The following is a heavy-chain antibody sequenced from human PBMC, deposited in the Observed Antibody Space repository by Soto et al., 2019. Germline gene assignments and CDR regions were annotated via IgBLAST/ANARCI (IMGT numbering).Heavy chain of an antibody. J-gene: IGHJ4*02. D-gene: IGHD1-26*01. Sequence: QLQLQESGPGLVKPSETLSLTCTVSGGSISSSSYYWGWIRQPPGKGLEWIGSIYYSGSTYYNPSLKSRVTRSVDTSKNQFSLKLSSVTAADTAVYYCARTYGGSYYYFDYWGQGTLVTVSS. V-gene: IGHV4-39*01. CDR2: IYYSGST. CDR1: GGSISSSSYY. CDR3: ARTYGGSYYYFDY.